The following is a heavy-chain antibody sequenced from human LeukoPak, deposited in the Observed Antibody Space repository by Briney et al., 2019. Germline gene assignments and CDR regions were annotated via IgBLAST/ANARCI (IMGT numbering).Heavy chain of an antibody. CDR3: ARDTEYSSSSFILYYYGMDV. CDR1: GFTFSSYS. D-gene: IGHD6-6*01. CDR2: ISSSSSYI. V-gene: IGHV3-21*01. Sequence: GGSLRLSCAASGFTFSSYSMNWVRQAPGKGLEWVSSISSSSSYIYYADSVKGRFTISRDNAKNSLYLQMNGLRAEDTAVYYCARDTEYSSSSFILYYYGMDVWGQGTTVTVSS. J-gene: IGHJ6*02.